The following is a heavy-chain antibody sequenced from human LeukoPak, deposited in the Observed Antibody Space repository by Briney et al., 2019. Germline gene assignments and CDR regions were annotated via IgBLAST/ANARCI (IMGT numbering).Heavy chain of an antibody. CDR2: ISSDGGLA. J-gene: IGHJ4*02. V-gene: IGHV3-30-3*01. CDR1: GFTFITYT. D-gene: IGHD1-1*01. Sequence: GGSLRLSCAASGFTFITYTMHWVRQSPDKALVWVAVISSDGGLAIYPDSVKGRFTISRDNSRNTLYLEMNSLRVEDTAVYYCARDRTPGSPDYFDYWGQGTLVTVSS. CDR3: ARDRTPGSPDYFDY.